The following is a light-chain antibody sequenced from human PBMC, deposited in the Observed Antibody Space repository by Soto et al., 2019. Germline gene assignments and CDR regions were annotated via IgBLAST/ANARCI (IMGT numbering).Light chain of an antibody. J-gene: IGKJ4*01. V-gene: IGKV3-15*01. CDR3: QHYTTWPPS. CDR2: DAS. CDR1: QGVGST. Sequence: ELVLTQSPATLSVSPWERATLSCRASQGVGSTLAWYQQAPGQAPRLLISDASTRATGIPARVSGDGSGTEFTLTITSLQSDDIAVYYCQHYTTWPPSFGGGTRVEI.